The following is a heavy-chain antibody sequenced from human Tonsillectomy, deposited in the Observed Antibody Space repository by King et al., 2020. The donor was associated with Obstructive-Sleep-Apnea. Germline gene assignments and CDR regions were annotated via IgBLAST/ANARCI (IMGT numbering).Heavy chain of an antibody. CDR2: ISYDGSNT. D-gene: IGHD6-13*01. V-gene: IGHV3-30-3*01. CDR1: GFTFSSYA. Sequence: VQLVESGGGVVQPGRSLRLSCAASGFTFSSYAMHWVRQAPGKGLEWVAVISYDGSNTYYADSVKGRFTNSRDNSKNTLYLQMNSLRAEDTAVYYCARTKIAAAVFGDFQHWGQGTLVTVSS. CDR3: ARTKIAAAVFGDFQH. J-gene: IGHJ1*01.